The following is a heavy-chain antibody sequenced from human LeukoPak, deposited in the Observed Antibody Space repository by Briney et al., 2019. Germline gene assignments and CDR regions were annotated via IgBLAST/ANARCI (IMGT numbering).Heavy chain of an antibody. D-gene: IGHD3-22*01. CDR1: GYTFTGYY. CDR2: INPNSGGT. Sequence: ASVKVSCKASGYTFTGYYMHWVRQAPGQGLEWMGWINPNSGGTNYAQKFQGRVTMTRDTSISTAYMELSRLRSDDTAVYYRARLQMYYYDSSGRSGWFDPWGQGTLVTVSS. V-gene: IGHV1-2*02. CDR3: ARLQMYYYDSSGRSGWFDP. J-gene: IGHJ5*02.